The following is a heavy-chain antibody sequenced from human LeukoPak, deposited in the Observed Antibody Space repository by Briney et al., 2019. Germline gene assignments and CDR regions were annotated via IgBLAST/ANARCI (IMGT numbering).Heavy chain of an antibody. CDR1: GGSISGFF. D-gene: IGHD3-10*01. V-gene: IGHV4-4*07. J-gene: IGHJ3*02. CDR2: IYSGGSP. Sequence: SETLSLTCSVSGGSISGFFWSWIRHPAGKGLEWIGRIYSGGSPNDNPSLTSRITISVDTSKNEFSLTLSSVTAADTAVYYCARDLASGSGIKRGAFDIWGQGITVTVSS. CDR3: ARDLASGSGIKRGAFDI.